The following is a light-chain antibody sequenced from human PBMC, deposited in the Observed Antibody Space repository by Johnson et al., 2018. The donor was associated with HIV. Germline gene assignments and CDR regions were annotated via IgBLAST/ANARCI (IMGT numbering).Light chain of an antibody. J-gene: IGLJ1*01. V-gene: IGLV1-51*01. Sequence: QSVLTQPPSVSAAPGQKVTISCSGSSSNIGNNYVSWYQQPPGTAPKLLIYDNNKRPSGIPDRFPGSHSGTSATMRLTRLPTGDEADYYCGTWDSSLSTGVLGTGTKVTVL. CDR3: GTWDSSLSTGV. CDR2: DNN. CDR1: SSNIGNNY.